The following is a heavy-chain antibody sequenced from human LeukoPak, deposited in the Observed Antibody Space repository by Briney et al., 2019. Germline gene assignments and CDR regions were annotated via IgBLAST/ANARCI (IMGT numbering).Heavy chain of an antibody. J-gene: IGHJ5*02. V-gene: IGHV3-21*01. Sequence: PGGSLRLSCAASGFTFNRYNMNWVRRAPGKGLEWVSSISTSSSYIYYAGSVRGRFTISRDNAKNSLYLQMNSLRAEDTAVYSCARGADGVSSNSRGWFDPWGQGTLVTVSS. CDR3: ARGADGVSSNSRGWFDP. CDR1: GFTFNRYN. D-gene: IGHD2-15*01. CDR2: ISTSSSYI.